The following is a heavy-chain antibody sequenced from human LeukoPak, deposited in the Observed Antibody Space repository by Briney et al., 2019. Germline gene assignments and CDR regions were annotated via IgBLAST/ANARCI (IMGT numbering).Heavy chain of an antibody. D-gene: IGHD5-12*01. V-gene: IGHV3-11*05. CDR1: GGSISSSSYY. J-gene: IGHJ4*02. CDR2: ISTSSSYT. CDR3: ARGGNIGYAYY. Sequence: LSLTCTVSGGSISSSSYYWGWIRQAPGKGLEWVSYISTSSSYTNYADSVKGRFTISRDNAKNSLYLQMNSLRAEDTAVYYCARGGNIGYAYYWGQGTLVTVSS.